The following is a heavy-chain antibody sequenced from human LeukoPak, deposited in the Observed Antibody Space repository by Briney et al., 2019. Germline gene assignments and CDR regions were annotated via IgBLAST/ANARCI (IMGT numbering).Heavy chain of an antibody. J-gene: IGHJ4*02. CDR1: GFTFDDYA. CDR2: IWYDGSNK. CDR3: ARVPPKTYYFDY. Sequence: GGSLRLSCAASGFTFDDYAMHWVRQAPGKGLEWVAVIWYDGSNKYYADSVKGRFTISRDNSKNTLYLQMNSLRAEDTAVYYCARVPPKTYYFDYWGQGTLVTVSS. V-gene: IGHV3-33*08. D-gene: IGHD1-1*01.